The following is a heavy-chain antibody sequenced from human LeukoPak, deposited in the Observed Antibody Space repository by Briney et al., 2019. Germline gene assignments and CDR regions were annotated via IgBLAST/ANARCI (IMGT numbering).Heavy chain of an antibody. Sequence: PGGSLRLPCAVSGFTFSSYSMSWVRQAPGKGLEWVSSISSSGTYKYYADSVKGRFTISRDNAKNSLYSQMNSLRAEDTAVYYCARRYSPNHSNLLVYDYWGQGTLVTVSS. CDR1: GFTFSSYS. D-gene: IGHD1-14*01. CDR2: ISSSGTYK. J-gene: IGHJ4*02. V-gene: IGHV3-21*01. CDR3: ARRYSPNHSNLLVYDY.